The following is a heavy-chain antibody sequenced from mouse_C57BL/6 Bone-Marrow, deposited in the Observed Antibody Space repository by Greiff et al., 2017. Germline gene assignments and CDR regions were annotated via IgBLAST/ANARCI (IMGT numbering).Heavy chain of an antibody. CDR2: ISDGGSYT. J-gene: IGHJ4*01. CDR1: GFTFSSYA. Sequence: EVKLLESGGGLVMPGGSLKLSCAASGFTFSSYAMSWVRQTPEKRLEWVATISDGGSYTYYPDNVKGRFTISRDNAKNNLYLQMSHLKSEDTAMYYCARAYYSNPYAMDYWGQGTSVTVSS. V-gene: IGHV5-4*03. CDR3: ARAYYSNPYAMDY. D-gene: IGHD2-5*01.